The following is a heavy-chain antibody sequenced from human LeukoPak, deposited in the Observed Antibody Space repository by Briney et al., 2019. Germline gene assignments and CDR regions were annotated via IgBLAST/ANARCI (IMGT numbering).Heavy chain of an antibody. CDR2: INTNTGNP. CDR3: ARDSKLFGGSGSYYNLDY. J-gene: IGHJ4*02. CDR1: GYTFTSYY. D-gene: IGHD3-10*01. Sequence: ASVKVSCKASGYTFTSYYMHWVRQAPGQGLEWMGWINTNTGNPTYAQGFTGRFVFSLDTSVSTAYLQISSLKAEDTAVYYCARDSKLFGGSGSYYNLDYWGQGTLVTVSS. V-gene: IGHV7-4-1*02.